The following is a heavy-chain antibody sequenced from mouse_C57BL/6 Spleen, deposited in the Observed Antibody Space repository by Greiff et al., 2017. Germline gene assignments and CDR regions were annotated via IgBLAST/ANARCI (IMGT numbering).Heavy chain of an antibody. Sequence: QVQLQQPGAELVKPGASVKLSCKASGYTFTSYWMQWVKQRPGQGLEWIGEIDPSDSYTNYNQKFKGKATLTVDTSSSTAYMQHSSLTSEDSAVYYCARKGGDYWGQGTTLTVSS. V-gene: IGHV1-50*01. CDR1: GYTFTSYW. CDR2: IDPSDSYT. J-gene: IGHJ2*01. CDR3: ARKGGDY.